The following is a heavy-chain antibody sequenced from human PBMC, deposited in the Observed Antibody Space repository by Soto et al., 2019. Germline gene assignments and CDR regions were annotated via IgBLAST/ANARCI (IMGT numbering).Heavy chain of an antibody. J-gene: IGHJ4*01. V-gene: IGHV4-34*01. CDR2: INYTGTT. CDR3: AREGGSGWYYYDY. D-gene: IGHD6-19*01. CDR1: GGSFSGYS. Sequence: SETLSLTCAVNGGSFSGYSWTWIRQAPGKGLDWIGEINYTGTTNYSPSPKSRVTLSVDTSKNQFSLELRSVSAADTAVYYCAREGGSGWYYYDYWGHGTLVTVSS.